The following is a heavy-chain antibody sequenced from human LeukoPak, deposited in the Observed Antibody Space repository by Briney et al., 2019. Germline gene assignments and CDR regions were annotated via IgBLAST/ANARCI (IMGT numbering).Heavy chain of an antibody. CDR1: GFTFSSYS. Sequence: GGSLRLSCAASGFTFSSYSMNWVRRAPGKGLEWVSYISSSSSTIYYADSVKGRFTISRDNAKNSLYLQMNSLRAEDTAVYYCARHPKSGYSGYESDYWGQGTLVTVSS. J-gene: IGHJ4*02. D-gene: IGHD5-12*01. CDR3: ARHPKSGYSGYESDY. CDR2: ISSSSSTI. V-gene: IGHV3-48*01.